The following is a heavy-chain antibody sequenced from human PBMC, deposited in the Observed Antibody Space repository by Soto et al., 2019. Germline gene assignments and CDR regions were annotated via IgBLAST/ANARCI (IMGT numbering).Heavy chain of an antibody. J-gene: IGHJ6*02. Sequence: PSETLSLTCTVSGGSISSGGYYWSWIRQHPGKGLEWIGYIYYSGSTYYNPSLKSRVTISVDTSKNQFSLKLSSVTAADTAVYYCARDEDYYDSSGYYPSGMDVWGQGTTVTVSS. V-gene: IGHV4-31*03. CDR2: IYYSGST. D-gene: IGHD3-22*01. CDR1: GGSISSGGYY. CDR3: ARDEDYYDSSGYYPSGMDV.